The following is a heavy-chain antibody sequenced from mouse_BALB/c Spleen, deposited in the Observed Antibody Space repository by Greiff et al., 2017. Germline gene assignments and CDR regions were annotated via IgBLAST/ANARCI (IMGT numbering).Heavy chain of an antibody. CDR3: ARGNYGSLMDY. J-gene: IGHJ4*01. D-gene: IGHD1-1*01. CDR2: IAPGSGST. CDR1: GYTFTSYW. V-gene: IGHV1S41*01. Sequence: DLVKPGASVKLSCKASGYTFTSYWINWIKQRPGQGLEWIGRIAPGSGSTYYNEMFKGKATLTVDTSSSTAYIQLSSLSSEDSAVYFCARGNYGSLMDYWGQGTSVTVSS.